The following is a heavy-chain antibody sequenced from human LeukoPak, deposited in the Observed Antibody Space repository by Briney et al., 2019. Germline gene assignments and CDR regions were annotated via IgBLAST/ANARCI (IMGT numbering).Heavy chain of an antibody. CDR3: TRRAPGKTARREIDY. V-gene: IGHV5-51*01. Sequence: GESLKISCKGSGYSFTTYWIGWVRQMPGKGLEWMGIIYPADSDVKYSPSFQGQVTISADKSISTAYLQWSSLKASDTAIYYCTRRAPGKTARREIDYWGPRTLVTVSS. CDR1: GYSFTTYW. J-gene: IGHJ4*02. CDR2: IYPADSDV. D-gene: IGHD6-6*01.